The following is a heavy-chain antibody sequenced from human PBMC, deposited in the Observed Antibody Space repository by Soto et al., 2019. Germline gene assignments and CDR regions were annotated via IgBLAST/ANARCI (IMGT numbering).Heavy chain of an antibody. CDR2: ISGSGAGT. J-gene: IGHJ4*02. V-gene: IGHV3-23*01. Sequence: EVQLLESGGGLVQPGGSLRLSCAASGFTFNNYVMNWVRQAPGKGLEWVSAISGSGAGTYYAHSVKGRFTISRDNSQNTLYLQVNSLRAEDTAVYYCAKRDYYDSSGYLDYWGQGTLVTVSS. CDR3: AKRDYYDSSGYLDY. CDR1: GFTFNNYV. D-gene: IGHD3-22*01.